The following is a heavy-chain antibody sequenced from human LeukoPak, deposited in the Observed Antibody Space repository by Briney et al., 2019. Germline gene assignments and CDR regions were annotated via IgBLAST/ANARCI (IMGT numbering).Heavy chain of an antibody. CDR1: GFTVSSNY. Sequence: GGSLRLSCAASGFTVSSNYMSWVRQAPGKGLEWVSYISSSSSTIYYADSVKGRFTISRDNAKNSLYLQMNSLRDEDTAVYYCARDRITGFDYWGQGTLVTVSS. D-gene: IGHD1-14*01. CDR2: ISSSSSTI. CDR3: ARDRITGFDY. J-gene: IGHJ4*02. V-gene: IGHV3-48*02.